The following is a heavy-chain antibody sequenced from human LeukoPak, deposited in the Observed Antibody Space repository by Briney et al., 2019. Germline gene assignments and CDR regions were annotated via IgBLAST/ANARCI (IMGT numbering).Heavy chain of an antibody. CDR2: ISGSGGST. CDR1: GFTFSSYG. D-gene: IGHD2-15*01. Sequence: PGGTLRLSCAASGFTFSSYGMSWVRQAPGKGLEWVSAISGSGGSTYYADSVKGRFTISRDNAKNSLYLQMNSLRAEDTAVYYCARPGYCSGGSCYVAFDIWGQGTMVTVSS. V-gene: IGHV3-23*01. J-gene: IGHJ3*02. CDR3: ARPGYCSGGSCYVAFDI.